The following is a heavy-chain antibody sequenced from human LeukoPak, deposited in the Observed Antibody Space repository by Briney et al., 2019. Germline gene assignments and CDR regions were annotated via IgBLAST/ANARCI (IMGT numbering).Heavy chain of an antibody. Sequence: GGYLRLSCAASGFTFSSYAMSWVRQAPGKGLEWVSAISGSGGSTYYADSVKGRFTISRDNSKNMLYLQMNSLRAEDTAVYYCAISYPARAYEIDYWGQGTLVTVSS. CDR3: AISYPARAYEIDY. D-gene: IGHD2-21*01. CDR2: ISGSGGST. J-gene: IGHJ4*02. CDR1: GFTFSSYA. V-gene: IGHV3-23*01.